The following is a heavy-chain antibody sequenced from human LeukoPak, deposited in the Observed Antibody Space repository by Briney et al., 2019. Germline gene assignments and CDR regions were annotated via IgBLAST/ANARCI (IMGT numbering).Heavy chain of an antibody. CDR1: GGSFSGYY. J-gene: IGHJ4*02. CDR2: INHSGST. Sequence: SETLSLTCAVYGGSFSGYYWSWIRQPPGKGLEWIGEINHSGSTNYNPSLKSRVSISVDTSKNQFSLKLSSVTAADTAVYYCAGAPAGSLDWLSPLDYWGQGTLVTVSS. V-gene: IGHV4-34*01. CDR3: AGAPAGSLDWLSPLDY. D-gene: IGHD5-12*01.